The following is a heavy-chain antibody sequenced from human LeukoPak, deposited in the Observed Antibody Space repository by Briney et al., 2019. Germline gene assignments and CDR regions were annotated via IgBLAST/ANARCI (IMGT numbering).Heavy chain of an antibody. CDR2: ISSDGNTK. J-gene: IGHJ6*02. Sequence: PGGSLRLSCTASGSSFSSHGMHWVRQSPDKGLEWVAAISSDGNTKHYADSVKGRFAISRDNSMNTLFLEMNSLRVEDTAVFYCASARGETTLTNGAYYYGMGVWGQGTTVTVSS. CDR3: ASARGETTLTNGAYYYGMGV. D-gene: IGHD4-17*01. V-gene: IGHV3-30*19. CDR1: GSSFSSHG.